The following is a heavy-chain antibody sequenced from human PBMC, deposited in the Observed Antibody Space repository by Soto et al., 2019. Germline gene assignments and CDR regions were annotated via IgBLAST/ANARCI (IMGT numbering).Heavy chain of an antibody. CDR2: IYYSGST. V-gene: IGHV4-39*01. CDR1: GGSISSSSYY. CDR3: ARSPYYYGSGSFDY. J-gene: IGHJ4*02. Sequence: PSETLSLTCTVSGGSISSSSYYWGWIRQPPGKGLEWIGSIYYSGSTYYNPSLKSRVTISVDTSKNQFSLKLSSVTAADTAVYYCARSPYYYGSGSFDYWGQGTLVTVS. D-gene: IGHD3-10*01.